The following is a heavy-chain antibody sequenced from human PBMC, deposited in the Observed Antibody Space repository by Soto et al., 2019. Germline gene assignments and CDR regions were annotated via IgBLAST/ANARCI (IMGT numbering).Heavy chain of an antibody. Sequence: GGSLRLSCAASGFTFSNAWMSWVRQAPGKGLEWVGRIKSKTDGGTTDYAAPVKGRFTISRDDSKNTLYLQMNSLKTEDTAVYYCTTVAFNYDILAAYYYYYMDVWGKGTTVTVSS. CDR3: TTVAFNYDILAAYYYYYMDV. V-gene: IGHV3-15*01. J-gene: IGHJ6*03. CDR1: GFTFSNAW. CDR2: IKSKTDGGTT. D-gene: IGHD3-9*01.